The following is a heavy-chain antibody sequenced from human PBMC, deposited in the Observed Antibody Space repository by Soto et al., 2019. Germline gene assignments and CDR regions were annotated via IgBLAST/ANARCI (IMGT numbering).Heavy chain of an antibody. Sequence: GASVKVSCKASGYTFSCYGISWVRQAPGQGLEWMGWISAYNGNTNYAQKLQGRVTMTTDTSTSTAYMEVRSLRSDDTAVYYCARSIAAAVDLDYWGQGTLVTVSS. CDR2: ISAYNGNT. V-gene: IGHV1-18*01. J-gene: IGHJ4*02. D-gene: IGHD6-13*01. CDR1: GYTFSCYG. CDR3: ARSIAAAVDLDY.